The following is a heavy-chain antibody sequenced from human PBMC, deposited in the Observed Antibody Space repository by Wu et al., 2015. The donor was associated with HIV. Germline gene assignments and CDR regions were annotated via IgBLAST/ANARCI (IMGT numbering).Heavy chain of an antibody. V-gene: IGHV1-2*02. CDR3: ARGPLTGQGYY. CDR2: INPKTGDT. J-gene: IGHJ4*02. D-gene: IGHD7-27*01. CDR1: GYSFNDYY. Sequence: QVQLEQSGTEVEKPGASVMVTCKASGYSFNDYYVNWVRQAPGQGLEWMGWINPKTGDTNYARKFQGRVSMTRDTFINTAYVELSSLRSGDTAVYYCARGPLTGQGYYWGQGTLVTVSS.